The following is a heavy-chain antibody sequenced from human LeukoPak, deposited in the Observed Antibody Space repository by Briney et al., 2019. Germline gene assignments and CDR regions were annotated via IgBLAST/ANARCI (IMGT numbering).Heavy chain of an antibody. J-gene: IGHJ4*02. D-gene: IGHD2-15*01. CDR2: ISGGGDST. Sequence: GGSLRLSCAASGFTFSGYAMTWVRQAPGKGLEWVSTISGGGDSTWNADSVKGRFTASRDNSKNTLYLQMSSLRVEDTAVYYCAKRGSSETRWYPFDYWGQGTLVTVSS. V-gene: IGHV3-23*01. CDR3: AKRGSSETRWYPFDY. CDR1: GFTFSGYA.